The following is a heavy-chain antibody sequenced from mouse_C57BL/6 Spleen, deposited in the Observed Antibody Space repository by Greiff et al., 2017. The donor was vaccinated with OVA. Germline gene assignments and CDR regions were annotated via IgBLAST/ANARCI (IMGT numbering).Heavy chain of an antibody. CDR2: ISSGGDYL. CDR3: TRDGTYSNYAMDY. CDR1: GFTFSSYA. Sequence: EVKVVESGEGLVKPGGSLKLSCAASGFTFSSYAMSWVRQTPEKRLEWVAYISSGGDYLYYADTVKGRFTISRDNARNTLYLQMSSLKSEDTAMYYCTRDGTYSNYAMDYWGQGTSVTVSS. J-gene: IGHJ4*01. D-gene: IGHD2-5*01. V-gene: IGHV5-9-1*02.